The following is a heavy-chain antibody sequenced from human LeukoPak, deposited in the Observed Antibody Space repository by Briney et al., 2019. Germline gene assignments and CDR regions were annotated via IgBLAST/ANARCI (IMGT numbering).Heavy chain of an antibody. Sequence: SETLSFTCTVSAFTISSYYWSWIRQPPGQGLEWIGYIYYSGSTNYNPSLKSRVTISVDTSKNQFSLKLSSVTAADTAVYYCARGPGYSSSWYYDYWGQGTLVTVSS. V-gene: IGHV4-59*01. CDR2: IYYSGST. D-gene: IGHD6-13*01. CDR1: AFTISSYY. CDR3: ARGPGYSSSWYYDY. J-gene: IGHJ4*02.